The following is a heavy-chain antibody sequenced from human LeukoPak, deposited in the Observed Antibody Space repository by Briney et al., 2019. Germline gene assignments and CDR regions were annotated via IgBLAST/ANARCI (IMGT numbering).Heavy chain of an antibody. CDR2: IYYSGST. J-gene: IGHJ4*02. V-gene: IGHV4-59*12. CDR3: ANQVRTTTLDY. D-gene: IGHD1-7*01. Sequence: SETLSLTCTVSGASISSYFWTWIRQSPGKGLEWIGYIYYSGSTNYNPSLKSRVTISVDTSKNQFSLKLSSVTAADTAVYYCANQVRTTTLDYWGQGTLVTVSS. CDR1: GASISSYF.